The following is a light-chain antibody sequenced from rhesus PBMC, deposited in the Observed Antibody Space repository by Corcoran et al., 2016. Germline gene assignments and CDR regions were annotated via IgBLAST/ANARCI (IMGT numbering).Light chain of an antibody. V-gene: IGLV2-13*03. Sequence: QAAPTQSPSVSGSPGQSVTISCAGTSSDIGGYNRVSWYLQHPGKAPTRVIFEVSKRPSGVADRFSGFKSGNTASLTISGLQAEDEADYYCSSYSTSNTFLFGSGTRLTVL. CDR3: SSYSTSNTFL. CDR1: SSDIGGYNR. J-gene: IGLJ1*01. CDR2: EVS.